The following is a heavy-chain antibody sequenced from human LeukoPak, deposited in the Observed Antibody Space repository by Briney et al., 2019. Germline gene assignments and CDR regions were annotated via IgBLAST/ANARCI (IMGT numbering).Heavy chain of an antibody. J-gene: IGHJ4*02. D-gene: IGHD5-24*01. CDR2: INNSGNT. V-gene: IGHV4-59*08. CDR3: GRHSSQGGATHFDY. CDR1: GGSIRTYY. Sequence: SETLSLTCTVSGGSIRTYYWSWIRQPPGKGLEWIGYINNSGNTKYNPSLKSRVTILVDTSKNQFSLKLSSVTAADTAVYYCGRHSSQGGATHFDYWGQGTLVTVSS.